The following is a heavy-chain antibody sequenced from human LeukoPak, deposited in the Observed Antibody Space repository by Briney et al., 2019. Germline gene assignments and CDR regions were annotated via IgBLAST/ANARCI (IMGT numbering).Heavy chain of an antibody. V-gene: IGHV1-2*02. CDR3: ARDINDSSGYYIDY. D-gene: IGHD3-22*01. CDR2: INPNSGGT. Sequence: ASVKVSCKASGYTFTGYYMHWVRQAPGQGLEWMAWINPNSGGTNYAQKFQGRVTMTRDTSISTAYMELSRLRSDDTAVYYCARDINDSSGYYIDYWGQGTLVTVSS. J-gene: IGHJ4*02. CDR1: GYTFTGYY.